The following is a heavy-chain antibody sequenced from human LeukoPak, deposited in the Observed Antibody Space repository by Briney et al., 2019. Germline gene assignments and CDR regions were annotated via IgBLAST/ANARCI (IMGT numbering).Heavy chain of an antibody. CDR1: GFTFSSYE. D-gene: IGHD6-19*01. CDR2: ISSSGNTK. V-gene: IGHV3-48*03. J-gene: IGHJ4*02. CDR3: ARDGGSAWFFRY. Sequence: GGSLRLSCAASGFTFSSYEMNWVRQAPGKGLEWVSYISSSGNTKYYADSVKGRLTISRDNAKNSLYLQMNSLRADDMAVYYCARDGGSAWFFRYWGQGTLVTVSS.